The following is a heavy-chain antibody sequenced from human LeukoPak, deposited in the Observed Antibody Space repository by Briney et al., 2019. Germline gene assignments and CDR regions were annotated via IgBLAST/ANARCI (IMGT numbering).Heavy chain of an antibody. J-gene: IGHJ4*02. D-gene: IGHD2-15*01. Sequence: SVKVSCKASGYTVTSYGISWVRQAPGQGREWMGWSNAYNGNTNYAHKLQGRVTLTTDTSTSTAYMELRSLRSNDTPVYYCARVYCSGGSCYPADYWGEGTLVTVSS. CDR1: GYTVTSYG. V-gene: IGHV1-18*01. CDR3: ARVYCSGGSCYPADY. CDR2: SNAYNGNT.